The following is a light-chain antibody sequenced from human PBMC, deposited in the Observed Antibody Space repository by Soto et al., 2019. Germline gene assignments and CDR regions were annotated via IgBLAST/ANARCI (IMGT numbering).Light chain of an antibody. Sequence: DIQMTQSPSSLSASVGDRVTITCRASQDITNFLAWYQQKPGKVPKLLIYAASALQSGVPSRFSGSGSGTDFTLTISSLQPEDVATYYCLQDSNYPRTFGQGTKVDIK. V-gene: IGKV1-27*01. CDR1: QDITNF. CDR2: AAS. CDR3: LQDSNYPRT. J-gene: IGKJ2*01.